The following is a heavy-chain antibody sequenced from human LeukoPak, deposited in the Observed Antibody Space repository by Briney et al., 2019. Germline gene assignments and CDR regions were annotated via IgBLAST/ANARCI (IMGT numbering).Heavy chain of an antibody. J-gene: IGHJ4*02. CDR3: ARGLKAVAGYFDY. CDR2: IYYSGTT. D-gene: IGHD6-19*01. CDR1: GGSIGTYS. V-gene: IGHV4-59*01. Sequence: NPSETLSLTCTVSGGSIGTYSWNWIRQPPGKGLEWIGYIYYSGTTNYNPSLKSRVTISVDTSKNQFSLKLSSVTAADTAVYYCARGLKAVAGYFDYWGQGTLVTVSS.